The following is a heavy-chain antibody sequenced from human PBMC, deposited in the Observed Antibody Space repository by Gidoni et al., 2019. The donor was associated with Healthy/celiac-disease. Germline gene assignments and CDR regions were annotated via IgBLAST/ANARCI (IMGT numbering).Heavy chain of an antibody. CDR1: GFTLSSDG. CDR2: IKQDGSEK. D-gene: IGHD3-3*01. CDR3: ARGITIFGVVPYYDAFDI. J-gene: IGHJ3*02. Sequence: EVQLVEAGEGLVQPGGSLRLTCAASGFTLSSDGMSWVRQAPGKGLELVANIKQDGSEKYYVDSVKGRFTITRDNAKNSLYLQMNSLRADDTSVYYCARGITIFGVVPYYDAFDIWGQGTMVTVSS. V-gene: IGHV3-7*03.